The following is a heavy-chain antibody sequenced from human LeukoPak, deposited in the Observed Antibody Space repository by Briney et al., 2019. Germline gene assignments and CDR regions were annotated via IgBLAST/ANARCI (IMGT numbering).Heavy chain of an antibody. D-gene: IGHD6-19*01. J-gene: IGHJ4*02. CDR1: GGSISSSTYY. CDR3: ARHLTSEYSSGWYYVDY. V-gene: IGHV4-39*01. CDR2: IYHSGRT. Sequence: SETLSLTCTVSGGSISSSTYYWGWIRQPPGKGLEWIGNIYHSGRTHYNPPLKSRVTIFVDTSKNQCSLKLSSVTATDRAVYYCARHLTSEYSSGWYYVDYWGQGTLVTVSS.